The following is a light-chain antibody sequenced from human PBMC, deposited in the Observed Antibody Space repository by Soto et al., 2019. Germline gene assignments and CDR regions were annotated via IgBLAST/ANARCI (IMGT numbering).Light chain of an antibody. J-gene: IGLJ1*01. CDR2: DVS. CDR3: SSYTSSSTSYV. V-gene: IGLV2-14*01. Sequence: QSVLTQPASVSGSPGHSITISCTGTSSDVGGYNYVSWYQQHPGKAPKLMIYDVSNRPSGVSNRFSGSKSGNTASLTISGLQAEDEADYYCSSYTSSSTSYVFGTGTKLTVL. CDR1: SSDVGGYNY.